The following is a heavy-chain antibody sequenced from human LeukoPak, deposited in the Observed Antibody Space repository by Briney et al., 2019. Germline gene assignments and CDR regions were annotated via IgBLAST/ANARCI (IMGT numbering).Heavy chain of an antibody. CDR3: ARFPHYYDSSGYSF. V-gene: IGHV3-48*02. J-gene: IGHJ4*02. D-gene: IGHD3-22*01. CDR1: GFTFSSYS. CDR2: ISSSSSTI. Sequence: GGSLRLSCAASGFTFSSYSMNWVRQAPGKGLEWVSYISSSSSTIYYADSVKGRFTIYRDNAKNSLYLQMNSLRDEDTAVYYCARFPHYYDSSGYSFWGQGTLVTVSS.